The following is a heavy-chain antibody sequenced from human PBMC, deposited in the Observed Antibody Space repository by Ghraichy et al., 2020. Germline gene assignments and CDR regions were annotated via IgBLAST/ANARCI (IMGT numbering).Heavy chain of an antibody. CDR3: ARGNYGSGSKYYGMDV. J-gene: IGHJ6*02. D-gene: IGHD3-10*01. CDR2: IWYDGSNE. V-gene: IGHV3-33*01. Sequence: GESLNISCAASGFTFSSYGMHWVRQAPGKGLEWVAVIWYDGSNEYYGDSVKGRFTISRDNSKNTLYLQMNSLRAEDTAVYYCARGNYGSGSKYYGMDVWGQGTTVTVSS. CDR1: GFTFSSYG.